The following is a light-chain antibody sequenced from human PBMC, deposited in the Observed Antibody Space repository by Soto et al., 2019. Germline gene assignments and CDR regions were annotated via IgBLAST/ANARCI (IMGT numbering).Light chain of an antibody. V-gene: IGKV3-20*01. CDR2: GAS. CDR1: QSISNNY. Sequence: EIVLTQSPGTLSLSPGERATLSCRASQSISNNYLAWYQQKPGQAPRFIIYGASTRATGIPDRFSGSGSGTDFNLTVSRLEPEDFAVYYCQQYGSSPLITFGQGTRLEIK. CDR3: QQYGSSPLIT. J-gene: IGKJ5*01.